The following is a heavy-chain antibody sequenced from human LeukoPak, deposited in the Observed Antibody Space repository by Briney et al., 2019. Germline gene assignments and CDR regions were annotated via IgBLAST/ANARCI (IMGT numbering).Heavy chain of an antibody. D-gene: IGHD3-9*01. V-gene: IGHV4-34*01. CDR1: GGSFSGYY. CDR3: AGEGGYDILTGYYYDY. CDR2: VNHSGST. Sequence: SETLSLTCAVYGGSFSGYYWSWIRQPPGKGLEWIGEVNHSGSTNYNPSLKSRVTISVDTSKNQFSLKLSSVTAADTAVYYCAGEGGYDILTGYYYDYWGQGTLATVSS. J-gene: IGHJ4*02.